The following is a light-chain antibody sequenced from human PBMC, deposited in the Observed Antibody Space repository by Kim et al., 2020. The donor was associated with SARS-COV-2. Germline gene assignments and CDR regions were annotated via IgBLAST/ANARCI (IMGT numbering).Light chain of an antibody. Sequence: EIVMTQSPATLSVSPGERVTLSCRASQDVSTKLAWYQQKPGQGPRLLIHDASTRATAIPARVSGSGSGTEFTLTISSLQSEDFGIYFCQQYKKWPRTFGQGTKVDIK. J-gene: IGKJ1*01. V-gene: IGKV3-15*01. CDR3: QQYKKWPRT. CDR1: QDVSTK. CDR2: DAS.